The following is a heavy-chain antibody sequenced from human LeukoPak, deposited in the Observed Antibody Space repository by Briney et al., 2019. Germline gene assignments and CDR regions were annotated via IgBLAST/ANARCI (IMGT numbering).Heavy chain of an antibody. J-gene: IGHJ4*02. Sequence: GGSLRLSCAASGFTFSSFSMTWVRQAPGKGLEWVSSIIVSGTTYYADSVKGRFTISRDSFRGTLFLQMDSLRVEDTAVYFCAKVSVGNADFASWGQGALVTVSS. CDR2: IIVSGTT. CDR3: AKVSVGNADFAS. D-gene: IGHD5/OR15-5a*01. CDR1: GFTFSSFS. V-gene: IGHV3-23*01.